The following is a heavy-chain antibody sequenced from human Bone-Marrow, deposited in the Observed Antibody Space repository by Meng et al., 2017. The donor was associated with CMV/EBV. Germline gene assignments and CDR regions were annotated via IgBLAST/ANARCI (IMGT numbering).Heavy chain of an antibody. Sequence: SGPTLVKPTQTLTLTCTFPGFSLSTTGMCVSWVRQPPGTALECLALIDWDDDKYYSTSLNTRLTISKDNSKNQVVLTMTNMDPVDTATYYCARIQGRYSSSWLYYFDYWGQGTLVTVSS. V-gene: IGHV2-70*20. CDR1: GFSLSTTGMC. D-gene: IGHD6-13*01. CDR2: IDWDDDK. J-gene: IGHJ4*02. CDR3: ARIQGRYSSSWLYYFDY.